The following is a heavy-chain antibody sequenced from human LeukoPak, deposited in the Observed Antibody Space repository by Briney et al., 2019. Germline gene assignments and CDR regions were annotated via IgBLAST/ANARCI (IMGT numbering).Heavy chain of an antibody. D-gene: IGHD6-13*01. CDR1: GYTFTSYD. V-gene: IGHV1-8*01. Sequence: ASVKVSCKASGYTFTSYDINWARQATGQGLEWMGWMNPNSGNTGYAQKFQGRVTMTRNTSISTAYMELSSLRSEDTAVYYCARGHHSSSWYSYYYYYGMDVWGQGTTVTVSS. J-gene: IGHJ6*02. CDR2: MNPNSGNT. CDR3: ARGHHSSSWYSYYYYYGMDV.